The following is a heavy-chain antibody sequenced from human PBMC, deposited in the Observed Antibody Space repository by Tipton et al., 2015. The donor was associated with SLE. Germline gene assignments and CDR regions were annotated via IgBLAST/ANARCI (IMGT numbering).Heavy chain of an antibody. Sequence: TLSLTCTVSGGSISSGSYYWSWIRQPAGKGLEWIGYIYTSGSTNYNPSLKSRVTISVDTSKNQFSLKLSSVTAADTAVYYCARATEKLAARKAFDIWGQGTMVTASS. J-gene: IGHJ3*02. V-gene: IGHV4-61*09. CDR1: GGSISSGSYY. CDR2: IYTSGST. CDR3: ARATEKLAARKAFDI. D-gene: IGHD6-6*01.